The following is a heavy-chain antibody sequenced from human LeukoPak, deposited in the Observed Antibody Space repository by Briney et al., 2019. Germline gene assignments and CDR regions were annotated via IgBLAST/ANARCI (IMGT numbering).Heavy chain of an antibody. CDR2: SSAYNGNT. D-gene: IGHD3-22*01. CDR3: ARDTAHYGTSGYPDY. J-gene: IGHJ4*02. V-gene: IGHV1-18*01. Sequence: ASVKVSCKPSGYTFNTYGISWVRQAPGQGLEWMGWSSAYNGNTNYAQKFRGRVTMTTDTSTTTAYMELRSLRSDDTAVYYCARDTAHYGTSGYPDYWGQGTLVTVSS. CDR1: GYTFNTYG.